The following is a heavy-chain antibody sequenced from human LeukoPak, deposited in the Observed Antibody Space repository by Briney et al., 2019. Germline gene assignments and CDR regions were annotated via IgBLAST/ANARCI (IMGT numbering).Heavy chain of an antibody. V-gene: IGHV1-69*04. CDR1: GYTFSSYA. J-gene: IGHJ2*01. CDR2: IIPSLGIP. D-gene: IGHD5/OR15-5a*01. CDR3: ARNGVPDSLSTNNGFFDL. Sequence: ASVKVSCKASGYTFSSYAITWVRQAPEQGLEWMGRIIPSLGIPTYAQMFQGRVTTTADKSTSTVYMDLSSLRSEDTSVYYCARNGVPDSLSTNNGFFDLWGRGTLVTASS.